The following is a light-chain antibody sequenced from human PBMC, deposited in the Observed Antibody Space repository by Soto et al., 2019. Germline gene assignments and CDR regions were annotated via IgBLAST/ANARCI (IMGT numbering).Light chain of an antibody. CDR1: QSVSSSY. V-gene: IGKV3-15*01. Sequence: EIVLTQSPCTLSLSPGERATLSCRASQSVSSSYLAWYQQKPGQAPKVLIYRASSRATGIPARFSGSGSGTEFTLTISSLQSEDFAVYYCQQYNNWPPWTFGQGTKVDIK. CDR2: RAS. J-gene: IGKJ1*01. CDR3: QQYNNWPPWT.